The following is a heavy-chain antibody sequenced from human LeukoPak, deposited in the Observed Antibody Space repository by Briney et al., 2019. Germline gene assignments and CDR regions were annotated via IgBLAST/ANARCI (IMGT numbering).Heavy chain of an antibody. D-gene: IGHD3-3*01. CDR1: GFTFSSYG. Sequence: PGGSLRLSCAASGFTFSSYGMHWVRQAPGKGLEWVAVISYDGSNKYYADSVKGRFTISRDNSKNTLYLQMNSLTAEDTAVYYCARLTIAYYFDDWGQGTLVTVSS. J-gene: IGHJ4*02. CDR2: ISYDGSNK. V-gene: IGHV3-30*03. CDR3: ARLTIAYYFDD.